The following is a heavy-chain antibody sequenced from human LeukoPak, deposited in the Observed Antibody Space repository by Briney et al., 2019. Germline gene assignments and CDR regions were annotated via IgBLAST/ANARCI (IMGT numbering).Heavy chain of an antibody. CDR3: ARDRTRYYYYSYMDV. CDR2: INPNSGDT. CDR1: GGTFSSYA. V-gene: IGHV1-2*02. J-gene: IGHJ6*03. D-gene: IGHD1-14*01. Sequence: GASVKVSCKASGGTFSSYAISWVRQAPGQGLEWMGWINPNSGDTNYAQKFQGRVTMTRDTSISTAYMELSRLRSDDTAVYYCARDRTRYYYYSYMDVWGKGTAVTISS.